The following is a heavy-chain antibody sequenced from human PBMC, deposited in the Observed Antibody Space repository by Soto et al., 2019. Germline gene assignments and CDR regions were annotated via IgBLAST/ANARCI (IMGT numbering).Heavy chain of an antibody. CDR1: GGSISSYY. CDR3: ARLYGLDAFDF. V-gene: IGHV4-59*08. CDR2: IFYSGST. D-gene: IGHD3-16*02. J-gene: IGHJ3*01. Sequence: QVQLQESGPGLVKPSETLSLTCTVSGGSISSYYWSWFRQPPGKGLEWIGYIFYSGSTNYNPSLKSRVTISVDTSKNQFSLKLSSVTAADTAVYYCARLYGLDAFDFWGQGTMVTVSS.